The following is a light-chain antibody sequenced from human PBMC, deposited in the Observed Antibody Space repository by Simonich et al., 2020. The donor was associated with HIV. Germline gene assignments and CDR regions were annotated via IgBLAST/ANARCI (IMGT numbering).Light chain of an antibody. CDR2: WAS. CDR1: QSVLYSSNNKNY. CDR3: QQYNSNSPYT. V-gene: IGKV4-1*01. J-gene: IGKJ2*01. Sequence: DIVMTQSPDSLAVSLGERATINCKSSQSVLYSSNNKNYLAWYQQKPGQPPKLLFYWASTRESGVPDRFSGSGSGTDFILTISSLQAEDFATYYCQQYNSNSPYTFGQGTKLEIK.